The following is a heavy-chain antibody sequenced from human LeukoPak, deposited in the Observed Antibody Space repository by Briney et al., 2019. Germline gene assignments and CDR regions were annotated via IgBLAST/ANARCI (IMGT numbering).Heavy chain of an antibody. CDR2: ISSSSSYI. J-gene: IGHJ4*02. CDR3: ARFRETTIPLDY. CDR1: GFTFSSYS. V-gene: IGHV3-21*01. D-gene: IGHD5-12*01. Sequence: GGSLRLSCAASGFTFSSYSMNWVRQAPGKGLEWVSSISSSSSYIYYADSVKGRFTISRDNAKNSLYLQMNSLRDEDTAVYYCARFRETTIPLDYWGQGTLVTVSS.